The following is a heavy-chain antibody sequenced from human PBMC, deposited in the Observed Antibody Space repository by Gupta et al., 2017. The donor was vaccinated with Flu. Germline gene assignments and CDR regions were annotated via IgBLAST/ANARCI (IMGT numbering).Heavy chain of an antibody. CDR1: GDSMSGYY. J-gene: IGHJ1*01. Sequence: TVSGDSMSGYYWSWIRQSPGKKLEWIGYSSYRGTANYNHSLESRVSISIDTSKNQVSLTLTSVTAADTALYYCATEILGPSTGFHHGGQGTLVTVXS. CDR3: ATEILGPSTGFHH. CDR2: SSYRGTA. V-gene: IGHV4-59*08. D-gene: IGHD2-15*01.